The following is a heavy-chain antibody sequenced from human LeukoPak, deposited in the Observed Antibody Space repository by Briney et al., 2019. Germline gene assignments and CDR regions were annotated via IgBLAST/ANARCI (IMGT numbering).Heavy chain of an antibody. V-gene: IGHV3-33*01. CDR2: IWYDGSNK. Sequence: PGRSLTLSCAASGFTISSYGLHWVRQAPGPGLEWVAVIWYDGSNKYYADSVKGRFTISRDNSKNTLYLQMNSLRAEDTAVYYCARGRYFDWLFQGFDYWGQGTLVTVSS. D-gene: IGHD3-9*01. CDR1: GFTISSYG. CDR3: ARGRYFDWLFQGFDY. J-gene: IGHJ4*02.